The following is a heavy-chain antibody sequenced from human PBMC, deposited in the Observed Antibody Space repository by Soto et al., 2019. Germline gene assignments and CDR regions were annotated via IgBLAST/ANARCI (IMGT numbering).Heavy chain of an antibody. CDR1: GFTFSSYG. V-gene: IGHV3-30*18. CDR3: AKSLSEAGKGDYYYGIDV. D-gene: IGHD6-19*01. Sequence: GGSLRLSCAASGFTFSSYGMHWVRQAPGKGLEWVAVISYDGSNKYYADSVKGRFTISRDNSKNTLYLQMNSLRAEDTAVYYCAKSLSEAGKGDYYYGIDVWGQGTTVTVSS. CDR2: ISYDGSNK. J-gene: IGHJ6*02.